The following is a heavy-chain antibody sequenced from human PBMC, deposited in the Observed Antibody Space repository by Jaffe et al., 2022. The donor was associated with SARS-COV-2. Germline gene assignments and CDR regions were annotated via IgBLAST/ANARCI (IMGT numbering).Heavy chain of an antibody. V-gene: IGHV3-48*02. J-gene: IGHJ6*02. CDR2: ISSSSSTI. CDR3: AREPYGSGNYYGMDV. CDR1: GFTFSSYS. Sequence: EVQLVESGGGLVQPGGSLRLSCAASGFTFSSYSMNWVRQAPGKGLEWVSYISSSSSTIYYADSVKGRFTISRDNAKNSLYLQMNSLRDEDTAVYYCAREPYGSGNYYGMDVWGQGTTVTVSS. D-gene: IGHD3-10*01.